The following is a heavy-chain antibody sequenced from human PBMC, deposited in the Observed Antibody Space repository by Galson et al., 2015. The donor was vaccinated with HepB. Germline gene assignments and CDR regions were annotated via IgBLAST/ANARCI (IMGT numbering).Heavy chain of an antibody. CDR2: INAGNGNT. J-gene: IGHJ5*02. D-gene: IGHD6-19*01. CDR1: GYTFTSYA. Sequence: SVKVSCKASGYTFTSYAMHWVRQAPGQRLEWMGWINAGNGNTKYSQKFQGRVTITRDTSASTAYMELSSLRSEDTAVYYCARDHGRIAVAGTRGLTPGGQGTLVTVSS. V-gene: IGHV1-3*01. CDR3: ARDHGRIAVAGTRGLTP.